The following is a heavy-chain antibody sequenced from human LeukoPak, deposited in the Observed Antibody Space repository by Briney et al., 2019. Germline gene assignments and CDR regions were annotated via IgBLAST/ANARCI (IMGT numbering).Heavy chain of an antibody. CDR2: ISSGSTTI. D-gene: IGHD2-15*01. CDR3: AKDILPWGIVVVVAATSIDY. V-gene: IGHV3-11*01. CDR1: GFTFTGYY. Sequence: NPGGSLRLSCAASGFTFTGYYMSWIRQAPGKGLEWVSYISSGSTTIQYADSVKGRFTISRDNSKNTLYLQMNSLRAEDTAVYYCAKDILPWGIVVVVAATSIDYWGQGTLVTVSS. J-gene: IGHJ4*02.